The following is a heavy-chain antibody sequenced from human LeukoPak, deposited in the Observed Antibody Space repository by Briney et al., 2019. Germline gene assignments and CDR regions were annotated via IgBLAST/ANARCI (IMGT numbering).Heavy chain of an antibody. CDR3: ARSATTVTTRFFDL. J-gene: IGHJ2*01. V-gene: IGHV3-20*04. Sequence: AGGSLRLSCAASGFNFDDYGMSWVRQAPGKGLEWVSYIYWNGASPGYADSVKGRFTISRDNGKNSLFLQMNSLRAEDTALYYCARSATTVTTRFFDLWGRGTLVIVSS. CDR2: IYWNGASP. D-gene: IGHD4-17*01. CDR1: GFNFDDYG.